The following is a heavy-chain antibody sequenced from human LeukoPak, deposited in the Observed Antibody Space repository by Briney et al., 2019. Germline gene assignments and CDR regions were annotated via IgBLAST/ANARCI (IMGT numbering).Heavy chain of an antibody. CDR1: RLTFNNYW. CDR3: ARVPATGTQFDY. Sequence: GGSLRLSGPASRLTFNNYWMHWVRQAPGKGLVWVSRINIDGSSISYADSVKGRFTISRDNAKNTLYLQMNSLRAEDTAVYYCARVPATGTQFDYWGQGTLVTVSS. V-gene: IGHV3-74*01. CDR2: INIDGSSI. D-gene: IGHD6-13*01. J-gene: IGHJ4*02.